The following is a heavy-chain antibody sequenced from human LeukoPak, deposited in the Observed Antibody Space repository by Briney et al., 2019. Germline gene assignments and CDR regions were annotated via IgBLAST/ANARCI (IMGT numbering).Heavy chain of an antibody. Sequence: GGSLRLFCAASGFTFTNHWMSWVRKAPGKGLEWVANIKQYGSEKYYVDSVKGRFTISRDNAKNSLYLQMNSLRDEDTAVYYCARDRGYYYDSSGYYSRSKFDYWGQGTLVTVSS. CDR2: IKQYGSEK. V-gene: IGHV3-7*01. CDR3: ARDRGYYYDSSGYYSRSKFDY. CDR1: GFTFTNHW. D-gene: IGHD3-22*01. J-gene: IGHJ4*02.